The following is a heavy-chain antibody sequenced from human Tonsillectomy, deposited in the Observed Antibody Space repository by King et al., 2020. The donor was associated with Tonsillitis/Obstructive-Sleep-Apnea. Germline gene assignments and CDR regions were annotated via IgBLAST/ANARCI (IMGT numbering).Heavy chain of an antibody. CDR3: ARANLYYDFSTLFDY. Sequence: QLQESGPGLVKPSETLSLTCTVSGGSISSYYWSWIRQPPGKGLEWIGYIYYSGSTNYNPSLESRVTISVDTSKNQFSLKLSSVTAADTAVYYCARANLYYDFSTLFDYWGQGTLVTVSS. D-gene: IGHD3-3*01. V-gene: IGHV4-59*01. J-gene: IGHJ4*02. CDR1: GGSISSYY. CDR2: IYYSGST.